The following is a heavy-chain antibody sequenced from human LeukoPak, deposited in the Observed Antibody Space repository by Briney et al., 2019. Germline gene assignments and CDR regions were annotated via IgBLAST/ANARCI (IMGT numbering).Heavy chain of an antibody. D-gene: IGHD6-6*01. CDR2: IYYSGST. V-gene: IGHV4-31*02. CDR3: ARAYSSSPYYYYGMDV. Sequence: LRLSCAASGFTFSSYGMHWIRQHPGKGLEWIGYIYYSGSTYYNPSLKSRVTISVDTSKNQFSLKLSSVTAADTAVYYCARAYSSSPYYYYGMDVWGQGTTVTVSS. J-gene: IGHJ6*02. CDR1: GFTFSSYG.